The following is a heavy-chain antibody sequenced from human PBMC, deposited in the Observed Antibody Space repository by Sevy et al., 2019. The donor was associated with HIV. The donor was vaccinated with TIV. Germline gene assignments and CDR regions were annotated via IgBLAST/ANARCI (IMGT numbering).Heavy chain of an antibody. V-gene: IGHV3-7*03. CDR2: IKQGGSDK. J-gene: IGHJ5*02. CDR1: GFTFSSYW. Sequence: GGSLRLSCAASGFTFSSYWMSWVRQAPGKGREWVASIKQGGSDKYYVDSVKGRLTFSRDNAKNSLYLQMNSLRVEDTAVYYCASPGTKGFDPWGQGTLVTVSS. CDR3: ASPGTKGFDP. D-gene: IGHD2-8*01.